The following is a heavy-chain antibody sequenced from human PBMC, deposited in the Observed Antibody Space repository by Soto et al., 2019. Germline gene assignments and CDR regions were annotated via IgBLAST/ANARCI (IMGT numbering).Heavy chain of an antibody. CDR2: IDWDDDK. J-gene: IGHJ4*02. D-gene: IGHD3-22*01. Sequence: SGPTLVNPTQTLTLTCTFSGFSLSTSGMCVSWIRQPPGKALEWLALIDWDDDKYYSTSLKTRLTISKDTSKNQVVLTMTNMDPVDTATYYCARTRYLVDSSGYADDYWGQGTLVTVSS. V-gene: IGHV2-70*01. CDR1: GFSLSTSGMC. CDR3: ARTRYLVDSSGYADDY.